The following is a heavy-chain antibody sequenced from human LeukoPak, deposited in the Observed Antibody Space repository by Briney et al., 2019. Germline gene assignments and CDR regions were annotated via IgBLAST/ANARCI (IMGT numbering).Heavy chain of an antibody. CDR2: IIPIFGTA. CDR3: ASAIVVVTAIPGWFDP. V-gene: IGHV1-69*05. J-gene: IGHJ5*02. D-gene: IGHD2-21*02. Sequence: VASVKVSCKASGSTFSSYAISWVRQAPGQGLEWMGWIIPIFGTANYAQKFQGRVTITTDESTSTAYMELSSLRSEDTAVYYCASAIVVVTAIPGWFDPWGQGTLVTVSS. CDR1: GSTFSSYA.